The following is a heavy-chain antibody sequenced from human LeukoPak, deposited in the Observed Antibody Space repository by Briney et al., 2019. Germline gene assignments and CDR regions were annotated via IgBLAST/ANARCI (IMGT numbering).Heavy chain of an antibody. Sequence: GGPLRLSCAASGFTFSSYSMTWVRQAPGKGLEWVSSISSSSSYIYYADSVKGRFTISRDNAKNSLYLQMNSLSAEDTAVYYCARADRYSSSSPGFDYWGQGTLVTVSS. D-gene: IGHD6-6*01. J-gene: IGHJ4*02. CDR2: ISSSSSYI. CDR1: GFTFSSYS. CDR3: ARADRYSSSSPGFDY. V-gene: IGHV3-21*01.